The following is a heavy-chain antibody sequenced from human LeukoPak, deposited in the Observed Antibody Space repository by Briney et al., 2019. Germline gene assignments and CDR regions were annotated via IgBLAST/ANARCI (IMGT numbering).Heavy chain of an antibody. V-gene: IGHV1-18*01. Sequence: ASVKVSCKASGYAFTSYGISWVRQAPGQGLEWMGWISAYNGNTNYAQKLQGRVTMTTDTSTSTAYMELRSPRSDDTAVYYCARLDTAMVLYGMDVWGQGTTVTVSS. CDR1: GYAFTSYG. D-gene: IGHD5-18*01. J-gene: IGHJ6*02. CDR2: ISAYNGNT. CDR3: ARLDTAMVLYGMDV.